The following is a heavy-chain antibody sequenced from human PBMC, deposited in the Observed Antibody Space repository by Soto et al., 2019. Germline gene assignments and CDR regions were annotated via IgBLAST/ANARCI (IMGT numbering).Heavy chain of an antibody. D-gene: IGHD3-10*01. CDR3: ARVRGMVRGVMRWFDP. CDR1: GGSISSYY. J-gene: IGHJ5*02. V-gene: IGHV4-34*01. CDR2: INHSGST. Sequence: PSETLSLTCTVSGGSISSYYWSWIRQPPGKGLEWIGEINHSGSTNYNPSLKSRVTISVDTSKNQFSLKLSSVTAADTAVYYCARVRGMVRGVMRWFDPWGQGTLVTVSS.